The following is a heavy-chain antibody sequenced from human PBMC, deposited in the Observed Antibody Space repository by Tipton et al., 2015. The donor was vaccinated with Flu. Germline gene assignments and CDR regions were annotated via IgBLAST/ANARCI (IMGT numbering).Heavy chain of an antibody. CDR3: ARDRIAAAGTGPFDY. V-gene: IGHV3-33*01. J-gene: IGHJ4*02. CDR2: IWYDGSNK. Sequence: SLRLSCAASGFTFSSYGTHWVRQAPGKGLEWVAVIWYDGSNKYYADSVKGRFTISRDNSKNTLYLQMNSLRAEDTAVYYCARDRIAAAGTGPFDYWGQGTLVTVSS. CDR1: GFTFSSYG. D-gene: IGHD6-13*01.